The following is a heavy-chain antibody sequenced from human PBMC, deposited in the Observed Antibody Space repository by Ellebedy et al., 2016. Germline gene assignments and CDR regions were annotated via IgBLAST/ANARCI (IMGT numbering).Heavy chain of an antibody. CDR2: ISSSSSTI. Sequence: ETLSLTCAASGFTFSSYSMNWVRQAPGKGLEWVSYISSSSSTIYYADSVKGRFTISRGNAKNSLYLQMNSLRAEDTAVYYCARDPDSSSWYGSGMDVWGQGTTVTVSS. V-gene: IGHV3-48*01. J-gene: IGHJ6*02. CDR3: ARDPDSSSWYGSGMDV. CDR1: GFTFSSYS. D-gene: IGHD6-13*01.